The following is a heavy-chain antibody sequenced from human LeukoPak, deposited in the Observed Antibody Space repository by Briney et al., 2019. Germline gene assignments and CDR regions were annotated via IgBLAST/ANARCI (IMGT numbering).Heavy chain of an antibody. CDR3: ARVEYSSSFSYFDY. CDR2: IIPIFGTA. J-gene: IGHJ4*02. Sequence: SVKVSCKASGYTFTSYGISWVRQAPGQGLEWMGGIIPIFGTANYAQKFQGRVTITADESTSTAYMELSSLRSEDTAVYYCARVEYSSSFSYFDYWGQGTLVTVSS. V-gene: IGHV1-69*13. CDR1: GYTFTSYG. D-gene: IGHD6-6*01.